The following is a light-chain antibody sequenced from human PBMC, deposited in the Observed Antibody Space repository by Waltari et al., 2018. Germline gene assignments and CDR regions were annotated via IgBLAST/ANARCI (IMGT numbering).Light chain of an antibody. Sequence: QSVLTQPPSASGTPGQRVTISCSGSSSNIGSNTVNWYQQLPGTAPKLLSYSNNRRPSGVPDRFSGSNSGTSASLAISGLQSEDEADYYCAAWDDSLNGYVFGTGTKVTVL. J-gene: IGLJ1*01. CDR2: SNN. V-gene: IGLV1-44*01. CDR1: SSNIGSNT. CDR3: AAWDDSLNGYV.